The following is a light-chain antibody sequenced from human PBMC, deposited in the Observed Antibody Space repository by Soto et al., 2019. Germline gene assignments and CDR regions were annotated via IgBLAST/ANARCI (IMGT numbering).Light chain of an antibody. V-gene: IGKV1-39*01. CDR2: AAS. J-gene: IGKJ4*01. CDR1: QSISTY. CDR3: QQSYSSPLT. Sequence: DIQMTQSPSALSASVGDRVTITCRASQSISTYLNWYQQKPGKAPNLLIYAASSLQSGVSSRFSGSGSGTDFTLTISSLQPEDCATYYCQQSYSSPLTFGGWTKVEI.